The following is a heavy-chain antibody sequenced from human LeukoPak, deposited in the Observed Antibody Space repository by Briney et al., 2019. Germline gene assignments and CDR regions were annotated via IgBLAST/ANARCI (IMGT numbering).Heavy chain of an antibody. J-gene: IGHJ6*02. CDR3: AKDLAYCGGDCYLRRWANYYYGMDV. CDR1: GFTFSSYG. Sequence: PGGSLRLSCAASGFTFSSYGMHWVRQAPGKGLEWVAVISYDGSNKYYADSVKGRLTISRDNSKNTLYLQMNSLRAEDTAVYYCAKDLAYCGGDCYLRRWANYYYGMDVWGQGTTVTVSS. V-gene: IGHV3-30*18. CDR2: ISYDGSNK. D-gene: IGHD2-21*02.